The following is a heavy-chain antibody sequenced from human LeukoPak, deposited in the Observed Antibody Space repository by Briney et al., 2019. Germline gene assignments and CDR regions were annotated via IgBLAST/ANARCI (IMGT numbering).Heavy chain of an antibody. Sequence: ASVKVSCKASGYTFTGYFIHWVRQAPGQGLEWMGWINPNSGGTNYALKFQGRVTMTRDTSTSTAYMELSRLRSDDTAVYYCARGYSYGRYYFDYWGQGTLVTVSS. CDR1: GYTFTGYF. D-gene: IGHD5-18*01. CDR3: ARGYSYGRYYFDY. J-gene: IGHJ4*02. CDR2: INPNSGGT. V-gene: IGHV1-2*02.